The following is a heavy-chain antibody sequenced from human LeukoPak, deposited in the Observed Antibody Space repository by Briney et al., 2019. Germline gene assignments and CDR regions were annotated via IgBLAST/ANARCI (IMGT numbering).Heavy chain of an antibody. V-gene: IGHV4-39*01. CDR3: ARAPGGGAGPYYFDF. J-gene: IGHJ4*02. CDR2: IYYSGST. CDR1: GGSISSSSYY. Sequence: SETLSLTCTVSGGSISSSSYYWGWIRQPPGTGLEWIGSIYYSGSTYYNPSLKSRVPISVDTSKNPFSLTLSSVSAADTAVYYCARAPGGGAGPYYFDFWGQGYLVIVS. D-gene: IGHD6-19*01.